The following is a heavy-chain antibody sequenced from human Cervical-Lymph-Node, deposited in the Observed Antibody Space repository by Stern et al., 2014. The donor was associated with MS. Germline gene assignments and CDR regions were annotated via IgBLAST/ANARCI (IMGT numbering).Heavy chain of an antibody. Sequence: QITLKESGPALVKPTQTLTLTCTFSGFSLSTSGMCVSWIRQPPGKALEWLALIDWDGDSYYSTSLKARLTTPKETSKNHVVHNMTNMDPVDTATYYCARSLDLRYYFDYWGQGTLVTVSS. CDR1: GFSLSTSGMC. J-gene: IGHJ4*02. D-gene: IGHD5-12*01. CDR2: IDWDGDS. CDR3: ARSLDLRYYFDY. V-gene: IGHV2-70*01.